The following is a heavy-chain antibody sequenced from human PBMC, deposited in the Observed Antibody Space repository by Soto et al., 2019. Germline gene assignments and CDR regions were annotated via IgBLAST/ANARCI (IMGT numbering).Heavy chain of an antibody. D-gene: IGHD2-15*01. J-gene: IGHJ4*02. CDR1: GYTFTGYY. V-gene: IGHV1-2*04. CDR2: INPNSGGT. CDR3: ARGEVEVVAADTQYYFDY. Sequence: ASVKVSCKASGYTFTGYYMHWVRQAPGQGLEWMGWINPNSGGTNYAQKFQGWVTMTRDTSISTAYMELSRLRSDDTAVYYCARGEVEVVAADTQYYFDYWGQGTLVTVSS.